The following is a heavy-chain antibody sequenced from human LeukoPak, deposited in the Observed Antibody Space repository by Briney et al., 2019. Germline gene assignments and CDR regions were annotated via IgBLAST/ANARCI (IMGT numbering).Heavy chain of an antibody. CDR1: GFTFSSYA. Sequence: GGSLRLSCSASGFTFSSYAMRWVRQAPGKGLEYVSAISSNGGSTYYADSVKGRFTISRDNSKNTLYLQMSSLRAEDTAVYYCYGDYVDYFDYWGQGTLVTVSS. V-gene: IGHV3-64D*06. CDR3: YGDYVDYFDY. CDR2: ISSNGGST. J-gene: IGHJ4*02. D-gene: IGHD4-17*01.